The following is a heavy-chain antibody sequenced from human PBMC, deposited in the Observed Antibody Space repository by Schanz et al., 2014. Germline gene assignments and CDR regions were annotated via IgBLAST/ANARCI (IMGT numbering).Heavy chain of an antibody. CDR1: GFTFSSYA. V-gene: IGHV3-64D*06. CDR2: ITRSGGGT. D-gene: IGHD2-21*02. Sequence: EVQLVESGGYLVHPGGSLRLSCSASGFTFSSYAMHWVRQASGKGLEYVSAITRSGGGTYYSDSVKGRFTISRDNSKNTLYLQMSSLRHEDSAVYYCVKDAYCAGDCFPAEYVQHWGQGTLVTVSS. J-gene: IGHJ1*01. CDR3: VKDAYCAGDCFPAEYVQH.